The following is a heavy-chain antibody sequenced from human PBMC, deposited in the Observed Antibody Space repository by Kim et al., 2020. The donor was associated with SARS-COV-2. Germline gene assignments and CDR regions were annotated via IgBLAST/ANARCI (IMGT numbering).Heavy chain of an antibody. CDR1: SGSISSDAHN. Sequence: SETLSLTCTVSSGSISSDAHNWAWISQPPGKGLEWIASIHYSGSTSYNPSLESRITTSIDTSKNHFSLKLTSVTAADTAVYYCAGLAVVGWATNEFWGQGTLVTVSS. CDR2: IHYSGST. V-gene: IGHV4-39*01. J-gene: IGHJ1*01. CDR3: AGLAVVGWATNEF. D-gene: IGHD5-12*01.